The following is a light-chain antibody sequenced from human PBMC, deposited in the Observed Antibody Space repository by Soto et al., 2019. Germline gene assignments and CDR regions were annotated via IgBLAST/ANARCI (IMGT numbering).Light chain of an antibody. CDR3: QQYDTTFPT. CDR2: KAS. CDR1: QSINSW. J-gene: IGKJ1*01. Sequence: DIQMTQSPSTLSASIGDRVTITCRASQSINSWLAWFQQKPGKAPKLLIYKASSLEGGVPSRFSGSGSGTEFTLTINSLQPDVFATYYCQQYDTTFPTFGQGTKVEIK. V-gene: IGKV1-5*03.